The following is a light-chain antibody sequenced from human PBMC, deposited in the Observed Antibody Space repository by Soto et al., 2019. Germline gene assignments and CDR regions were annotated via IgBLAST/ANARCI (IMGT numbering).Light chain of an antibody. J-gene: IGKJ5*01. V-gene: IGKV3D-15*01. CDR3: QQYNSWPLT. Sequence: IVLTQSPATLSVSPGERAPLSCRASQSVSSNLAWYQQKPGQAPRLLISGASTRATGVPARFSGSGSGTEFTLTITSLQSEDFAVYCCQQYNSWPLTFGPGTRLEIK. CDR2: GAS. CDR1: QSVSSN.